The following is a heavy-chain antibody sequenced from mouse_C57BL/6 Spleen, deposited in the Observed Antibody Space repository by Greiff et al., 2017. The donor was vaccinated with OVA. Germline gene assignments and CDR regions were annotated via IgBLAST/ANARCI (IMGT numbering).Heavy chain of an antibody. J-gene: IGHJ2*01. CDR1: GYAFSSYW. CDR2: IYPGDGDT. V-gene: IGHV1-80*01. Sequence: VQLQQSGAELVKPGASVKISCKASGYAFSSYWMNWVKQRPGKGLEWIGQIYPGDGDTNYNGKFKGKATLTADKSSSTAYMQLSSLTSEDSAVYFCARMRELVYCDYWGQGTTLTVSS. D-gene: IGHD4-1*01. CDR3: ARMRELVYCDY.